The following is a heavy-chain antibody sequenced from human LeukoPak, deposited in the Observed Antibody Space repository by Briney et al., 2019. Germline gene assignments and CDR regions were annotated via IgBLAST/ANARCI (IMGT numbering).Heavy chain of an antibody. V-gene: IGHV3-23*01. CDR2: ISGSGGST. CDR1: GFTFSSYA. D-gene: IGHD1-26*01. Sequence: GGSLRLSCAVSGFTFSSYAMSWVRQAPGKGLEWVSAISGSGGSTYYADSVKGRFTISRDNSKNTLYPQMNSLRAEDTAVYYCAKDQVASGSEALSYWAQGTLVTVSS. CDR3: AKDQVASGSEALSY. J-gene: IGHJ4*02.